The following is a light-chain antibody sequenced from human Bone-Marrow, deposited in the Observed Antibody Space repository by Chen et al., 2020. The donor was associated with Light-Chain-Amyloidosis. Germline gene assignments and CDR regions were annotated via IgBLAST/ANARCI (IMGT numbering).Light chain of an antibody. J-gene: IGKJ2*02. CDR1: QAISNY. CDR3: QQYNTVPRT. V-gene: IGKV1-33*01. CDR2: DAS. Sequence: DIQMTQSPSSLSASVGDRVTITCQASQAISNYLNWYQQKPGKAPDLLIYDASNLEPGVPSRFSGGGSGTHFTFTISSLQPEDIATYYCQQYNTVPRTFGQGTKVEIK.